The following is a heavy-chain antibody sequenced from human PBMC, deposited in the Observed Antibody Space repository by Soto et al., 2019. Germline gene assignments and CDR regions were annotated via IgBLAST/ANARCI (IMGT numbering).Heavy chain of an antibody. J-gene: IGHJ5*02. D-gene: IGHD2-21*02. V-gene: IGHV4-31*02. CDR2: IYYSGST. CDR3: ARGDLQAYCGGDCSWFDP. Sequence: SETLSLTCTVSGGSISSGGYYWSWIRQHPGKGLEWIGYIYYSGSTCYNPSLKSRVTISVDTSKNQFSLKLSSVTAADTAVYYCARGDLQAYCGGDCSWFDPWGQGTLVTVSS. CDR1: GGSISSGGYY.